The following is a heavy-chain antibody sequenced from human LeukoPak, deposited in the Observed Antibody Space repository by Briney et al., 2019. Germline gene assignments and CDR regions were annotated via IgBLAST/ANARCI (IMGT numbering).Heavy chain of an antibody. Sequence: SETLSLTCTVSGGSISSYYCSWIRQPPGKGLEWIGYIYYSGSTNYNPSLKSRVTISVDTSKNQFSLKLSSVTSADTAVYYCARVSDYYYGMDVWGQGTTVTVSS. V-gene: IGHV4-59*01. J-gene: IGHJ6*02. CDR2: IYYSGST. CDR1: GGSISSYY. CDR3: ARVSDYYYGMDV.